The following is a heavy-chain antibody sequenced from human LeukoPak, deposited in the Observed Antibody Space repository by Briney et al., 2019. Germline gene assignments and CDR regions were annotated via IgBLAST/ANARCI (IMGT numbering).Heavy chain of an antibody. Sequence: GASVKVSCKASGYTFTDYFIHWVRQAPGQGREWMGRINVNSGGTNTNYAQNFQGRVTMTSVTSISTAYMELSRLTSDDTAVYYCATDLSSTSNWELDYWGQGTLVSVSS. J-gene: IGHJ4*02. CDR1: GYTFTDYF. D-gene: IGHD1-26*01. V-gene: IGHV1-2*06. CDR2: INVNSGGTNT. CDR3: ATDLSSTSNWELDY.